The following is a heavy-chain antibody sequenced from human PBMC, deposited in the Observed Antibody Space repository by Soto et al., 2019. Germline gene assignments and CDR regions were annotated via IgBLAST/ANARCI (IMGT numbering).Heavy chain of an antibody. J-gene: IGHJ3*02. CDR3: YIYCSGGSCYLKAFDI. CDR2: ISSSSSYI. V-gene: IGHV3-21*01. CDR1: GFTFSSYS. Sequence: WGSLRLSCAASGFTFSSYSMNWVRQAPGKGLEWVSSISSSSSYIYYADSVKGRFTISRDNAKNSLYLQMNSLRAEDTAVYYCYIYCSGGSCYLKAFDIWGQGTMVTVSS. D-gene: IGHD2-15*01.